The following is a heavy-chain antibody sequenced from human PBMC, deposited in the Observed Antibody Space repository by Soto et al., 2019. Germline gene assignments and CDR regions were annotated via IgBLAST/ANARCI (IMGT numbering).Heavy chain of an antibody. CDR2: IKNDGSGT. CDR3: VRGDGDYYDGNGYLGRH. D-gene: IGHD3-22*01. Sequence: EVQLVESGGGLVQPGGSLRLSCAASGFTFSTYWMHWVRQAPGQGLVWVSRIKNDGSGTYYVDSVEGRFTISRDNAKNTLDLQMNSLRAEDTAVDYCVRGDGDYYDGNGYLGRHWGQGTLVTVSS. J-gene: IGHJ4*02. V-gene: IGHV3-74*01. CDR1: GFTFSTYW.